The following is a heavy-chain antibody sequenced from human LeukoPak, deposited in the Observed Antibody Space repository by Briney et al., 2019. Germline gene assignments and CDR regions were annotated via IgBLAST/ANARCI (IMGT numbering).Heavy chain of an antibody. CDR2: INHSGST. J-gene: IGHJ6*03. V-gene: IGHV4-34*01. Sequence: SETLSLTCAVYGGSFSGYYWSWIRQPPGKGLEWIGEINHSGSTNYNPSLKSRVTISVDTSKNQFSLKLSSVTAADTAVYYCAREGLDPHYYYDSSGYYMDVWGKGTTVTVSS. CDR3: AREGLDPHYYYDSSGYYMDV. D-gene: IGHD3-22*01. CDR1: GGSFSGYY.